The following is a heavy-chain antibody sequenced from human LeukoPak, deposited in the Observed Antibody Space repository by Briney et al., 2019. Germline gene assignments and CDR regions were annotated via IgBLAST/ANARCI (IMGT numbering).Heavy chain of an antibody. D-gene: IGHD2-2*02. CDR3: ARDPLSGYCSSTSCYIEGAFDP. CDR1: GGSISSYY. J-gene: IGHJ5*02. V-gene: IGHV4-59*12. Sequence: KASETLSLTCTVSGGSISSYYWSWIRQPPGKGLEWIGYVYYSGSTNYNPSLKSRVTISVDTSKNQFSLKLSSVTAADTAVYYCARDPLSGYCSSTSCYIEGAFDPWGQGTLVTVSS. CDR2: VYYSGST.